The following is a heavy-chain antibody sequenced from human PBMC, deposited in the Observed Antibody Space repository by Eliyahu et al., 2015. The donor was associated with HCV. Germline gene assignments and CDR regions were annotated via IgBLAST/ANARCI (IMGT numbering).Heavy chain of an antibody. D-gene: IGHD6-19*01. Sequence: EVQLVESGGSLVQPGGSLRLSCAXXGFXFSSYDMXWVRQATGKGLEWVSAIGTAGDTYYPVSVKXRFTISRENAKNSLYLXMNSLRAGDTAVYYCARGPLTSGWYGGYFDYWGQGTLVTVSS. CDR1: GFXFSSYD. J-gene: IGHJ4*02. V-gene: IGHV3-13*01. CDR2: IGTAGDT. CDR3: ARGPLTSGWYGGYFDY.